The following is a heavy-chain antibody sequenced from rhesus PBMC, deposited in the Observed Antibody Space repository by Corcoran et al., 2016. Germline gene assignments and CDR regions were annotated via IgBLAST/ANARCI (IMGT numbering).Heavy chain of an antibody. J-gene: IGHJ4*01. CDR1: GFTFSSYG. CDR2: ISYDGSKK. Sequence: EVQLVESGGDLVQPGGSLRLSCAASGFTFSSYGMHWVRQAAGRGVKGGVLISYDGSKKDCADSVKDRFTISRDNSKNRLYLQMNNRKLEDTAVYYCARGTSSGWYYFDYWGQGVLVTVSS. V-gene: IGHV3-54*02. D-gene: IGHD6-31*01. CDR3: ARGTSSGWYYFDY.